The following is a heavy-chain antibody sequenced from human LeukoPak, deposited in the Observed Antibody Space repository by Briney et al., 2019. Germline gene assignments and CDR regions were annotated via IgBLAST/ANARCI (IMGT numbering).Heavy chain of an antibody. J-gene: IGHJ5*02. Sequence: SGTLSLTCTVSGGTLSSYYWSWIRQPPAEGREVIGYIYYSGSNNYNPSLKSRVTISVDTSKNQFSLKLSSVTAADTAVYYCARSSPGSYDILTSPWGQGTLVTVSS. CDR1: GGTLSSYY. CDR3: ARSSPGSYDILTSP. CDR2: IYYSGSN. D-gene: IGHD3-9*01. V-gene: IGHV4-59*01.